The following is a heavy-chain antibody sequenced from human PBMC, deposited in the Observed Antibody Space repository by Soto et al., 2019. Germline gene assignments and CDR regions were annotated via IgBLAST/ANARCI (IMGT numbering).Heavy chain of an antibody. V-gene: IGHV4-59*08. CDR3: ARQPISYSSGWSTYYYYYMDV. CDR2: IYYSCST. D-gene: IGHD6-19*01. J-gene: IGHJ6*03. CDR1: GGSISSYY. Sequence: SETLSLTCTVSGGSISSYYWSWIRQPPGKGLEWIGYIYYSCSTNYNPSLKSRVTISVDTSKNQFPLKLSSVTAADTAVYYCARQPISYSSGWSTYYYYYMDVWGKGTTVTVSS.